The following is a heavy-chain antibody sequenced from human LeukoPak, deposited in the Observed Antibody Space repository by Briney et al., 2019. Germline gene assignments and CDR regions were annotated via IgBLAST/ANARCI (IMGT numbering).Heavy chain of an antibody. Sequence: GGSLRLSCAASGFTFSSFWMSWIRQAPGKGLEWVANIKEDGREKYYVDSVKGRFTISRDNAKNSLYLQMNSLRAEDTAVYYCAELGITMIGGVWGKGTTVTISS. D-gene: IGHD3-10*02. CDR1: GFTFSSFW. J-gene: IGHJ6*04. CDR2: IKEDGREK. CDR3: AELGITMIGGV. V-gene: IGHV3-7*01.